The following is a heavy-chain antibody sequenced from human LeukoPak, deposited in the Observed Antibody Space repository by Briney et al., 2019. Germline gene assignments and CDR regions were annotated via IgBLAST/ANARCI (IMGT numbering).Heavy chain of an antibody. CDR2: IRYDGSNK. Sequence: PGGSLRLSCAASGFTFSSYGMHWVRQAPGKGLGWVAFIRYDGSNKYYADSVKGRFTISRDNSKNTLYLQMNSLRAEDTAVYYCAKVSNWNVDRGAFDIWGQGTMVSVSS. J-gene: IGHJ3*02. V-gene: IGHV3-30*02. CDR3: AKVSNWNVDRGAFDI. CDR1: GFTFSSYG. D-gene: IGHD1-1*01.